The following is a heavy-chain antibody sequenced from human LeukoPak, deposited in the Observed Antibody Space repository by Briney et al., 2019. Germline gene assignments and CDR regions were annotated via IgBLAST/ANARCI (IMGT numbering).Heavy chain of an antibody. Sequence: PSETLSLTCTVSGGSISSGSYYWSWIRQPAGKGLEWIGRIYTSGSTNYNPSLKSRVTISVDTSQKQFSLRLTSVTAADTAVYYCARGRYLTTSGGAAAGFLDYWGQGSLVTVS. D-gene: IGHD6-13*01. CDR3: ARGRYLTTSGGAAAGFLDY. CDR1: GGSISSGSYY. V-gene: IGHV4-61*02. CDR2: IYTSGST. J-gene: IGHJ4*02.